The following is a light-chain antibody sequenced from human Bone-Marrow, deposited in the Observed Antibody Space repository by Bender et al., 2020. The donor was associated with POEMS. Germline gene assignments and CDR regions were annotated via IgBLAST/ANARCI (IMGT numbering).Light chain of an antibody. CDR2: DVS. CDR1: SSNIGGYNH. V-gene: IGLV2-14*03. Sequence: QSALTQPASASGSPGQSITISCTGTSSNIGGYNHVSWYQQHPGKAPKLMISDVSKRPSGISNRFSGSKSDNTASLTISGLQAEDEADYYCSSYAGSNTGVFGGGTKLTVL. CDR3: SSYAGSNTGV. J-gene: IGLJ3*02.